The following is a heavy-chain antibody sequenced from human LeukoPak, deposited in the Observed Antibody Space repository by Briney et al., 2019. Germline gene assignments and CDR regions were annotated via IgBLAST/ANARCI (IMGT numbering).Heavy chain of an antibody. CDR1: GGSISSYY. V-gene: IGHV4-59*08. CDR2: ISYSGST. J-gene: IGHJ4*02. Sequence: SETLSLTCSVSGGSISSYYWSWIRQPPGKGLEWIGYISYSGSTNYNPSLKSQFTISVDTSKSQFSLKLSSVTASDTAVYYCARHAYSSTWYFDYWGQGTQVTVSS. CDR3: ARHAYSSTWYFDY. D-gene: IGHD6-13*01.